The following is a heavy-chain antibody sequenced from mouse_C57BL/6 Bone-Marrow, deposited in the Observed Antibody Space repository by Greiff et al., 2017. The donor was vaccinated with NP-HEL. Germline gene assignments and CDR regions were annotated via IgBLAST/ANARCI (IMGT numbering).Heavy chain of an antibody. CDR1: GYAFSSSW. CDR2: IYPGDGDT. V-gene: IGHV1-82*01. J-gene: IGHJ1*03. CDR3: ASVTTVRYFDV. Sequence: QVQLQHSGPELVKPGASVKISCKASGYAFSSSWMNWVKQRPGKGLEWIGRIYPGDGDTNYNGKFKGKATLTADKSSSTAYMQLSSLTSEDSAVYFCASVTTVRYFDVWGTGTTVTVSS. D-gene: IGHD1-1*01.